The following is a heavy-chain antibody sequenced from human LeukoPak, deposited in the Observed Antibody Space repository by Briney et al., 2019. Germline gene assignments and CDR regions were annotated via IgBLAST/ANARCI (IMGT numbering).Heavy chain of an antibody. J-gene: IGHJ4*02. CDR3: ARESWSGSTIAPLDL. CDR2: IDSAGDT. Sequence: QPGGSLRLSCSASGFMLSSYDMHWVRQVTGKGLELVSAIDSAGDTYYPDSVKGRLTISSENVKNSLYLQMDSLSTGDTAVYYCARESWSGSTIAPLDLWGQGTLVTVSS. V-gene: IGHV3-13*04. D-gene: IGHD6-6*01. CDR1: GFMLSSYD.